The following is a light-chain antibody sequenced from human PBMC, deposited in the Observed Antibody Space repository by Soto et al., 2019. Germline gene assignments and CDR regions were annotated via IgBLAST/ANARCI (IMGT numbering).Light chain of an antibody. CDR2: AAS. V-gene: IGKV1-27*01. CDR3: QKYSSVIT. J-gene: IGKJ5*01. CDR1: QGISNY. Sequence: DIQLTQSPSFLSASVGDRVTITCRASQGISNYLAWYQQKPGKVPKLLIYAASTLQSGVPSRFSGSGSGTDFTLTITSLQPDDVATYYCQKYSSVITFGQGTRLEIK.